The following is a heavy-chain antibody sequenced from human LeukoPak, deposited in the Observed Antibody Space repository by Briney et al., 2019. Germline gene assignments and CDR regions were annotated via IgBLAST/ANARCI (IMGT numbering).Heavy chain of an antibody. Sequence: SGGSLRLSCAASGFTVSSNYMSWVRQAPGKGLEWVSVIYSGGSTYYADSVKGRFTISRDNSKNTLYLQMNSLRAEDTAVYYCAKRQIRYYYDSSGYYFDYWGQGTLVTVSS. CDR1: GFTVSSNY. CDR3: AKRQIRYYYDSSGYYFDY. D-gene: IGHD3-22*01. CDR2: IYSGGST. J-gene: IGHJ4*02. V-gene: IGHV3-66*01.